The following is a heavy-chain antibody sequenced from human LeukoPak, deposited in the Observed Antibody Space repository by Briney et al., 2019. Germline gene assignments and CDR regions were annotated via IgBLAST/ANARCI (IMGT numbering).Heavy chain of an antibody. CDR2: ISAYNGNT. V-gene: IGHV1-18*01. D-gene: IGHD1-26*01. CDR1: GYTFTSYG. CDR3: ATMRIVGAVDAFDI. J-gene: IGHJ3*02. Sequence: GASAKVSCKASGYTFTSYGISWVRQAPGQGLEWMGWISAYNGNTNYAQKLQGRVTMTTDTSATTAYMELSSLRSEDTAVYYCATMRIVGAVDAFDIWGQGTMVTVSS.